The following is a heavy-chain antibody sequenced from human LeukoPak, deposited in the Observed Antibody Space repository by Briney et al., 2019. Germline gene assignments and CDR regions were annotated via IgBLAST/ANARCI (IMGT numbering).Heavy chain of an antibody. CDR2: ISYDGSNK. Sequence: GRSLRLSCAASGFTFSSYAMHWVRQAPGKELEWVAVISYDGSNKYYADSVKGRFTISRDNSKNTLYLQMNSLRAEDTAVYYCASEIIFGSFDYWGQGTLVTVSS. J-gene: IGHJ4*02. D-gene: IGHD3-3*01. CDR3: ASEIIFGSFDY. V-gene: IGHV3-30*04. CDR1: GFTFSSYA.